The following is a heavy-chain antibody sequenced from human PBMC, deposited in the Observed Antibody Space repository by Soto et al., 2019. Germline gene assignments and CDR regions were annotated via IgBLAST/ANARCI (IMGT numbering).Heavy chain of an antibody. CDR2: IIPIFGRP. Sequence: QVQLVQSGTEVQKPGSSVKVSCKASGGTFSTLAVSWVRQAPGQGLEWMGGIIPIFGRPVYAQKFQGRVTITADESTSIVYMELSSLSSEDTAVYYCARAPYEDYAVPEPNYFDSWGQGTLVTVSS. J-gene: IGHJ4*02. CDR1: GGTFSTLA. CDR3: ARAPYEDYAVPEPNYFDS. V-gene: IGHV1-69*01. D-gene: IGHD4-17*01.